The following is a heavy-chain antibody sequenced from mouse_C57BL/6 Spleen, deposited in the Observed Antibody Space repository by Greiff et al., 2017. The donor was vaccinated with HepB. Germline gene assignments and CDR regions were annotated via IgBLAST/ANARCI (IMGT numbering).Heavy chain of an antibody. CDR2: IDPSDSYT. CDR3: ARRGYYEYEGGYWYFDV. J-gene: IGHJ1*03. V-gene: IGHV1-69*01. CDR1: GYTFTSYW. D-gene: IGHD2-4*01. Sequence: QVQLQQPGAELVMPGASVKLSCKASGYTFTSYWMHWVKQRPGQGLEWIGEIDPSDSYTNYNQKFKGKSTLTVDKSSSTAYMQLSSLTSEDSAVYYCARRGYYEYEGGYWYFDVWGTGTTVTVSS.